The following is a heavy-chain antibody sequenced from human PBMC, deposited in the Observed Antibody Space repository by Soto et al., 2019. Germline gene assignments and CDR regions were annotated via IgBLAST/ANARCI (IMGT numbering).Heavy chain of an antibody. Sequence: GASVKVSCKASGYTFTSYGISWVRQAPGQGLEWMGWISAYNGNTNYAQKLQGRVTMTTDTSTSTAYMELRSLRSDDTAVYYCARGDVSTLLYLNYYYGMDVWGQGTTVTVSS. D-gene: IGHD2-2*02. J-gene: IGHJ6*02. CDR1: GYTFTSYG. CDR3: ARGDVSTLLYLNYYYGMDV. CDR2: ISAYNGNT. V-gene: IGHV1-18*01.